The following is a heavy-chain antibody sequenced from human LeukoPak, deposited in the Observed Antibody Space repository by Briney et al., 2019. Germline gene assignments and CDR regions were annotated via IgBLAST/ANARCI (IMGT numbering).Heavy chain of an antibody. J-gene: IGHJ4*02. CDR1: GYTFTSYD. CDR2: MNPNSGNT. D-gene: IGHD2-8*01. V-gene: IGHV1-8*01. CDR3: ARGLYCTNGECRDY. Sequence: GPSVKDSCMASGYTFTSYDINWVRQATGQGLEWMGWMNPNSGNTGYAQKFQGRVTMTRNTSISIAYMELSSLRSEDTAVYYCARGLYCTNGECRDYWGQGTLVTLSS.